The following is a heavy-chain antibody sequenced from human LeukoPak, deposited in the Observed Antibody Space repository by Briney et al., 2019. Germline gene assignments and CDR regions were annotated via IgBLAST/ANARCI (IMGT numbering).Heavy chain of an antibody. J-gene: IGHJ5*02. CDR1: GYTFTGYY. V-gene: IGHV1-2*02. D-gene: IGHD3-10*01. Sequence: ASVKVSCKASGYTFTGYYMHWVRQAPGQGLEWMGWINPNSGGTNYAQKFQGRVTMTRDTSISTAYMGLSRLRSDDTAVYYCARETSGGFRVRDNWFDPWGQGTLVTVSS. CDR3: ARETSGGFRVRDNWFDP. CDR2: INPNSGGT.